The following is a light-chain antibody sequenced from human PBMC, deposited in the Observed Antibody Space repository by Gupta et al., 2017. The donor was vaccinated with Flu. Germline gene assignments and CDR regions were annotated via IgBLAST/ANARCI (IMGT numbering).Light chain of an antibody. CDR2: DDS. Sequence: GKTASISCGGNNIGGKSVHWFQQRPGQAPVLVVYDDSARPSGIPARFSGTNSGSTATLTITAVEAGDEADYYCQVWDISSEHKVFGGGTKLTVL. CDR1: NIGGKS. CDR3: QVWDISSEHKV. V-gene: IGLV3-21*03. J-gene: IGLJ3*02.